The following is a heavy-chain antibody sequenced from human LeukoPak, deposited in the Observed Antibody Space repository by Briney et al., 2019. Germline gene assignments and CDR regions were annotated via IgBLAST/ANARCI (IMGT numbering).Heavy chain of an antibody. V-gene: IGHV1-8*01. Sequence: ASVKVSCKASGYTFTSYDINWVRQATGQGLEWMGWMNPNSGNTGCAQKFQGRVTMTRNTSISTAYMELSSLRSEDTAVYYCARGLGYYGSGSYSYWGQGTLVTVSS. CDR1: GYTFTSYD. CDR3: ARGLGYYGSGSYSY. D-gene: IGHD3-10*01. CDR2: MNPNSGNT. J-gene: IGHJ4*02.